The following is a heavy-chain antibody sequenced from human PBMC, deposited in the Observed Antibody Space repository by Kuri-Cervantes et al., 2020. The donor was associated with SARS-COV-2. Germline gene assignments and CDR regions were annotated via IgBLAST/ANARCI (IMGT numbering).Heavy chain of an antibody. CDR2: ISYDGRNK. J-gene: IGHJ4*02. CDR1: GFTFSSYA. V-gene: IGHV3-30*04. Sequence: GESLKISCAASGFTFSSYAMHWVRQAPGKGLEWVAVISYDGRNKYYADSVKGRFTISRDNSKNTLYLQMNSLRAEDTAVHYCTRPASTGQVTEDYWGQGTLVTVSS. D-gene: IGHD2-21*02. CDR3: TRPASTGQVTEDY.